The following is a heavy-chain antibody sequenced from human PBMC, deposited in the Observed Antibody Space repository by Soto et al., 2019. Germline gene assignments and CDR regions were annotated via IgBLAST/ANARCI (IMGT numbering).Heavy chain of an antibody. CDR1: GFTFSSYA. CDR2: ISGSGGST. J-gene: IGHJ4*02. V-gene: IGHV3-23*01. CDR3: AKVWANIAVAPDYFDY. D-gene: IGHD6-19*01. Sequence: PGGSLRLSCAASGFTFSSYAMSWVRQAPGKGLEWVSAISGSGGSTYYADSVKGRFTISRDNSKNTLNLQMNSLRAEDTAVYYCAKVWANIAVAPDYFDYLGQGTLVTVSS.